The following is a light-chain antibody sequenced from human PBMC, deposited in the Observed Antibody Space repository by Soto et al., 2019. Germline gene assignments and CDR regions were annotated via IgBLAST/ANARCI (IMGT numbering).Light chain of an antibody. J-gene: IGKJ5*01. CDR1: QAISSS. CDR3: RESYTVPIT. Sequence: DIQMTQSPSSLSASVGDRVTITFGASQAISSSLAWYQQKPGKAPKLLIYAASSLQSGVPSRFSGSGSGTDFTLTISSLQREDFATYYCRESYTVPITFGQGTRLEIK. V-gene: IGKV1-39*01. CDR2: AAS.